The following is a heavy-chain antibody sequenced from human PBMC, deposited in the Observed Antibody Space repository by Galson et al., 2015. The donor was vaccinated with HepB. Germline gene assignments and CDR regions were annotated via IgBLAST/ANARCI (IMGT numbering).Heavy chain of an antibody. V-gene: IGHV3-30-3*01. CDR2: ISYDGSNK. CDR1: GFTFSSFA. Sequence: SLRLSCAASGFTFSSFAIHWVRQAPGKGLEWVAVISYDGSNKYYGESVKGRFTISRDNSNNTVYLQMNSLRAEDTAMYYCARDREWEPPRGCWGQGTLVTVSS. CDR3: ARDREWEPPRGC. J-gene: IGHJ4*02. D-gene: IGHD1-26*01.